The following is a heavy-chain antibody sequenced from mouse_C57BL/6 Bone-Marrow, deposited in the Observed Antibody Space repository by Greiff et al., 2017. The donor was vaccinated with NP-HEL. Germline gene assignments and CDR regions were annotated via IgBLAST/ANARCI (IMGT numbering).Heavy chain of an antibody. V-gene: IGHV1-55*01. CDR2: IYPGSGST. J-gene: IGHJ1*03. CDR3: ARDYDGYYFYWYFEV. D-gene: IGHD2-3*01. Sequence: QVQLQQPGAELVKPGASVKMSCKASGYTFTSYWITWVKQRPGQGLEWIGDIYPGSGSTNYNEKFKSKATLTVDTSSSTAYMQLSSLTSEDSAVYYCARDYDGYYFYWYFEVWGTGTTVTVSS. CDR1: GYTFTSYW.